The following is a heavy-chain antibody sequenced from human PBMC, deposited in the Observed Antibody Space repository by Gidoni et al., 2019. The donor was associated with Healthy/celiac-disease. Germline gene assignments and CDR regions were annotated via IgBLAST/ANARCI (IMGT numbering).Heavy chain of an antibody. Sequence: QVQLQESGPGLVKPSQTLSLPCTVSGGSISSGSYYWSWIRQPAGKGLEWIGRIYTSGSTNYNPSLKSRVTISVDTSKNQFSLKLSSVTAADTAVYYCARELTGYSGYDSFDYWGQGTLVTVSS. J-gene: IGHJ4*02. D-gene: IGHD5-12*01. CDR2: IYTSGST. V-gene: IGHV4-61*02. CDR3: ARELTGYSGYDSFDY. CDR1: GGSISSGSYY.